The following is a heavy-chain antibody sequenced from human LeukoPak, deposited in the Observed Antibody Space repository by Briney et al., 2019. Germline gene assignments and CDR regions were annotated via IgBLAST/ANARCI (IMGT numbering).Heavy chain of an antibody. CDR1: GGSFSGYY. CDR2: INHSGST. CDR3: AREPYLLGYCTNGVCSKAFDI. J-gene: IGHJ3*02. V-gene: IGHV4-34*01. Sequence: SETLSLTCAVYGGSFSGYYWSWIRQPPGKGLEWIGEINHSGSTNYNPSLKSRVTISVDTSKNQFSLKLSSVTAADTAVYHCAREPYLLGYCTNGVCSKAFDIWGQGTMVTVSS. D-gene: IGHD2-8*01.